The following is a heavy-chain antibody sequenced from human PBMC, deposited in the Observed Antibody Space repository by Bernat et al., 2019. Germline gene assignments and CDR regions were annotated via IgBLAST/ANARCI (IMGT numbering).Heavy chain of an antibody. D-gene: IGHD6-13*01. CDR1: GFTFSNAY. Sequence: EVQLVESGGGLVKPGGSLRPSCAASGFTFSNAYMSWVRQAPGKGLEWVGRIKSNSDGGTTDYAAPVKDRFTISRDDSKNTLFLQMSSLKTEDTAVYYCTTHSRDRAFHIWGQGTLVTVSS. CDR2: IKSNSDGGTT. J-gene: IGHJ3*02. CDR3: TTHSRDRAFHI. V-gene: IGHV3-15*01.